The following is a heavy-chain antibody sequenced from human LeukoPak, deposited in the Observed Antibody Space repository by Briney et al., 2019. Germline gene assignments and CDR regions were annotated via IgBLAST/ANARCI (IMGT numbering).Heavy chain of an antibody. CDR3: RSPDY. V-gene: IGHV3-30*03. J-gene: IGHJ4*02. CDR1: GFTFDDYG. CDR2: ISYDGSSK. D-gene: IGHD3-10*01. Sequence: PGGSLRLSCAASGFTFDDYGMTWVRQAPGKGLEWVAVISYDGSSKYYADSVKGRFTISRDNSKNTLFLQMNSLRAEDTAVYYCRSPDYWGQGTLVTVSS.